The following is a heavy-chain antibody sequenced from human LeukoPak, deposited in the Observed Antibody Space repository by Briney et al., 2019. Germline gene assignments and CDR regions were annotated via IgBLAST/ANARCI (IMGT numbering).Heavy chain of an antibody. CDR3: AKDPNSYGRIPGWFDP. CDR2: IRYDGSNK. J-gene: IGHJ5*02. CDR1: GFTFSSYA. Sequence: QTGGSLRLSCAASGFTFSSYAMHWVRQAPGKGLEWVAFIRYDGSNKYYADSVKGRFTISRDNSKNTLYLQMNSLRAEDTAVYYCAKDPNSYGRIPGWFDPWGQGTLVTVSS. V-gene: IGHV3-30*02. D-gene: IGHD2-8*01.